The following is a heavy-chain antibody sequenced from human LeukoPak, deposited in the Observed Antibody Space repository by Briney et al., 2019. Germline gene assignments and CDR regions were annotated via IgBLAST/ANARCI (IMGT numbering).Heavy chain of an antibody. D-gene: IGHD3-9*01. V-gene: IGHV3-23*01. CDR2: ISGSGGST. CDR3: AKDAGLTGYYPFYFDY. J-gene: IGHJ4*02. CDR1: GFTFSSYA. Sequence: GGSLRLSCAASGFTFSSYAMSWVRQAPGKGLEWVSAISGSGGSTYYADSVKGRFTISRDNSKNTLYLQMNSLRAEDTAVYYCAKDAGLTGYYPFYFDYWGQGTLVTVSS.